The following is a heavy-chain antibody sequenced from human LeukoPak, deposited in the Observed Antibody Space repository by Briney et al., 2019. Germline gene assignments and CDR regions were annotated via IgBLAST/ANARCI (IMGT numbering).Heavy chain of an antibody. CDR1: GFTFDDYA. D-gene: IGHD3-10*01. CDR3: AKGGGYGSGSYSPDYYYYGMDV. CDR2: ISWNSGSI. V-gene: IGHV3-9*01. J-gene: IGHJ6*02. Sequence: PGGSLGLSCAASGFTFDDYAMHWVRQAPGKGLEWVSGISWNSGSIDYADSVKGRFTISRDNAKNSLYLQMNRLRAEDTALYYCAKGGGYGSGSYSPDYYYYGMDVWGQGTTVTVSS.